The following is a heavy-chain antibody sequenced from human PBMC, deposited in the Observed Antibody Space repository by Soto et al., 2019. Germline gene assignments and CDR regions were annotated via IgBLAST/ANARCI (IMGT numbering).Heavy chain of an antibody. D-gene: IGHD6-19*01. J-gene: IGHJ5*02. CDR2: IIPMFGTA. V-gene: IGHV1-69*01. CDR3: AGVLAVAGTSAYNWFDP. CDR1: GYTFTGYY. Sequence: QVPLVQSGAEVKKPGASVKVSCKASGYTFTGYYMHWVRQAPGQGLEWMGWIIPMFGTADYAQKFQGRVTITADESTSTAYMELSSLRSEDTAVYYCAGVLAVAGTSAYNWFDPWGQGTLVTVSS.